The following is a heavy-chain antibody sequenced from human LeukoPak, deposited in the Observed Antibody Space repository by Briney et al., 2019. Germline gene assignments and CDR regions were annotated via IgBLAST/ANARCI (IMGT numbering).Heavy chain of an antibody. Sequence: ASVKVSCKASGYTFTGSYMHWVRQAPGQGLEWMGWINPNSGGTNYAQKFQGRVTMTRNTSISTAYMELSSLTSEDTAMYYCARRGKGLGYYMDVWGKGTTVTISS. CDR2: INPNSGGT. CDR1: GYTFTGSY. D-gene: IGHD3-16*01. CDR3: ARRGKGLGYYMDV. J-gene: IGHJ6*03. V-gene: IGHV1-2*02.